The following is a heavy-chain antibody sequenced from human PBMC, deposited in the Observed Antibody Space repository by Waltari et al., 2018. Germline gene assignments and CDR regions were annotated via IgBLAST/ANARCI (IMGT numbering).Heavy chain of an antibody. CDR3: ALLGYYDSRDY. CDR1: GYTFTSYD. Sequence: QVQLVQSGAEVKKPGASVKVSCKASGYTFTSYDINWVRQATGQGLAWRGWLKPNSGNTGDGENYRGIFTITRNTSISTAYNELSSLVSEDTALYYCALLGYYDSRDYWGQGTLVTVAA. V-gene: IGHV1-8*03. CDR2: LKPNSGNT. D-gene: IGHD3-22*01. J-gene: IGHJ4*02.